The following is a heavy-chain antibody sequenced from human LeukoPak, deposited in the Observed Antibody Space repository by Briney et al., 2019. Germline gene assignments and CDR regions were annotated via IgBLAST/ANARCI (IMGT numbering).Heavy chain of an antibody. CDR2: VNASGTT. D-gene: IGHD3-22*01. CDR3: ARAPSYDSTKLDY. V-gene: IGHV4-4*07. CDR1: GGSITNYY. J-gene: IGHJ4*02. Sequence: AETLSLTCTVSGGSITNYYWTWIRQPDEKGLEWIGRVNASGTTTYNTSRQSRVTMSLDTSKNQFSMKLSSVTAADTVVYYCARAPSYDSTKLDYWGQGTLVTVPS.